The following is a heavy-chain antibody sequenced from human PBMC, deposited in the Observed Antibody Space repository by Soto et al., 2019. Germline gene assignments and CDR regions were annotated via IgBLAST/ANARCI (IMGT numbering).Heavy chain of an antibody. V-gene: IGHV2-5*02. CDR1: GFSLSTSGVG. Sequence: QITLKESGPTLVKPTQPLTLTCTFSGFSLSTSGVGVGWIRQPPGKALEWLALIYWDDDKRYSPSLKSRLTPTKDTSKNQVVPTITSIDPVYTAAYYLAHRGRIAAAEVLFDYWGQGTLVTVSS. J-gene: IGHJ4*02. CDR3: AHRGRIAAAEVLFDY. D-gene: IGHD6-13*01. CDR2: IYWDDDK.